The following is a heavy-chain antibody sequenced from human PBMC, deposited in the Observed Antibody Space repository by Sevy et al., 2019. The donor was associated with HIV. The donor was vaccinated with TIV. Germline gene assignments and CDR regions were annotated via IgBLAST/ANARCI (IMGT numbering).Heavy chain of an antibody. V-gene: IGHV3-30-3*01. D-gene: IGHD3-3*02. J-gene: IGHJ4*01. CDR1: GFAFSSHA. Sequence: GGSLRLSCAASGFAFSSHAMHWVRQAPGKGPEWVATISYEGSETFYAASVEGRFTISRDNSKNMLSLQINSLRPEDTAVYYCARDGGFSIKWYPLYWGHGTLVNVSS. CDR2: ISYEGSET. CDR3: ARDGGFSIKWYPLY.